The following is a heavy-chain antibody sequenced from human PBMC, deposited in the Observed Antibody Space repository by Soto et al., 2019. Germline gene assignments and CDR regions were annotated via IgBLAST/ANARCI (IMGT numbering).Heavy chain of an antibody. V-gene: IGHV1-2*04. J-gene: IGHJ4*02. CDR1: GYTFTGYY. CDR3: ARCSGHVKYFDY. CDR2: INPNSGGT. Sequence: ASLKVSCKASGYTFTGYYLHWVRQAPGQGLEWMGWINPNSGGTNYAQNFQGWVTMTRDTSISTVHMELSKLRSDDTAVYYCARCSGHVKYFDYWGQGTLVTGSS.